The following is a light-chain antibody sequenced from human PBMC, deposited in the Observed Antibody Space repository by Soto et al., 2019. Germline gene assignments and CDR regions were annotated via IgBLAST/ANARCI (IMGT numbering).Light chain of an antibody. CDR3: QPYSKWPLT. CDR1: QSVSSY. V-gene: IGKV3-15*01. J-gene: IGKJ3*01. Sequence: EIVMTQSPATLSVSLGERVTLSCRASQSVSSYLAWYEQKPGQAPRLLIYSASSKSPGVPARFSGSGSGTEFTLTISVLQSEDFAVYFCQPYSKWPLTFGPGTKVDIK. CDR2: SAS.